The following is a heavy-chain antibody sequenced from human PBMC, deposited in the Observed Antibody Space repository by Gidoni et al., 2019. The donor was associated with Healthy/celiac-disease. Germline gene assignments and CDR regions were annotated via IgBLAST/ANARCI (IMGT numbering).Heavy chain of an antibody. CDR2: IKKNGSEK. V-gene: IGHV3-7*01. CDR3: ARDKGSVAEDY. Sequence: EVQLVESGGGLVQPGGSLRLSGAASGFTFSSYWMSWGRQAPGKGLEWVANIKKNGSEKYYVDSVKGRFTISRDNAKNSLYLQMNSLRGEDTAVYYCARDKGSVAEDYWGQGTLVTVSS. D-gene: IGHD3-10*01. CDR1: GFTFSSYW. J-gene: IGHJ4*02.